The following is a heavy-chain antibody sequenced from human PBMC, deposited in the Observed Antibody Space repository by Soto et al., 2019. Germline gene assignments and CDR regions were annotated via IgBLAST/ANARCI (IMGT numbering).Heavy chain of an antibody. CDR1: GFTFSRYG. D-gene: IGHD1-1*01. J-gene: IGHJ3*01. CDR3: ARDDDLDDNLFDL. Sequence: GGSLRLSCAASGFTFSRYGMHWVRQAPGRGLEWVAVIWHDGNKKVYADSVKGRFTISRDNSENTLYLQMDSLGVDDTAMYHCARDDDLDDNLFDLWGQGTMVTVSS. V-gene: IGHV3-33*01. CDR2: IWHDGNKK.